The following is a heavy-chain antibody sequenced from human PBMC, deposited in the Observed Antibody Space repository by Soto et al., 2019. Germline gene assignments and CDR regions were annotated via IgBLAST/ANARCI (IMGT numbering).Heavy chain of an antibody. CDR2: IGPESGAT. Sequence: SVKVSCKTSGYTFSGHYIHWVRHAPQQGPEWMGEIGPESGATRYAEKFRGRVTMTMDTSITTGYMELSNLSPDDTAVYYCGRGRRGQIVMFYWGKGTPVTVSS. V-gene: IGHV1-2*02. J-gene: IGHJ4*02. CDR3: GRGRRGQIVMFY. D-gene: IGHD1-26*01. CDR1: GYTFSGHY.